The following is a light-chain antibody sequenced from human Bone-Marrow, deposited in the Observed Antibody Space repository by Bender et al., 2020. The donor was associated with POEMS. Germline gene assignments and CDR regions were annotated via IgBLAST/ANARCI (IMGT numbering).Light chain of an antibody. CDR3: CSYAFHSSV. CDR2: EVF. Sequence: QSALTQAASVSGSPGQSITISCTGASSDFGTYDLVPWYQHHPGKAPKLMIYEVFKRPSGVSDRFSGSKSGGTATASLTISGLQPEDEATYFCCSYAFHSSVFGGGTKLTVL. V-gene: IGLV2-23*02. J-gene: IGLJ2*01. CDR1: SSDFGTYDL.